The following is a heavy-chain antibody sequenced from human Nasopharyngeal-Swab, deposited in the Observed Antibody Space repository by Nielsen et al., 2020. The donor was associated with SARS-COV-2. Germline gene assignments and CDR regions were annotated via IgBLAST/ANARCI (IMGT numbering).Heavy chain of an antibody. CDR3: ARVPLGRVRGVNLFDY. V-gene: IGHV4-34*01. D-gene: IGHD3-10*01. J-gene: IGHJ4*02. CDR2: IYHSGST. Sequence: WIRQPPGKGLEWIGYIYHSGSTNYNPSLKSRVTISVDTSKNQFSLKLSSVTAADTAVYYCARVPLGRVRGVNLFDYWGQGTLVTVSS.